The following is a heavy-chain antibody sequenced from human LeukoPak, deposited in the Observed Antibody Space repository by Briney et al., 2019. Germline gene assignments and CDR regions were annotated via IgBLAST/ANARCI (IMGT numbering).Heavy chain of an antibody. Sequence: SQTLSLTCTVSGGSVSSGDYYWTWIRQHPGKGLEWIGFIYYTGNTYYNPSLKSRLTVSLDTSKNQFSLKLSSVTAADTAVYYCTTTRAHQFDFWGQGTLVTVSS. CDR1: GGSVSSGDYY. CDR2: IYYTGNT. CDR3: TTTRAHQFDF. V-gene: IGHV4-31*03. J-gene: IGHJ4*02. D-gene: IGHD4-11*01.